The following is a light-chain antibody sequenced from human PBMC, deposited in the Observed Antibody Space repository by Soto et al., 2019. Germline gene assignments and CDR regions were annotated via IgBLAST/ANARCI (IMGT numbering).Light chain of an antibody. V-gene: IGKV1-39*01. Sequence: DIQMTQSPSCLSASVEERVIRTFRASQSISNHLNWYQQKPGKAPKLVIFAASSLQSGVPSRFSGSRSGPDFTLTISSLQPEDFATYYCQQSYSSPPTFGQGTKVDIK. CDR3: QQSYSSPPT. CDR2: AAS. J-gene: IGKJ1*01. CDR1: QSISNH.